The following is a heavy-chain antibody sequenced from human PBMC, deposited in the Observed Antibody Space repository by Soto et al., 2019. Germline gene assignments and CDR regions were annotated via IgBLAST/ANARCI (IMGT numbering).Heavy chain of an antibody. Sequence: SETLSLTCTVSGGSISSGDYYWSWIRQPPGKGLEWIGYIYYSGSTYYNPSLKSRVSISVDTSKNQFSLKLSSVTAADTAVYYRARTGWNYVGVWFDPWGQGTLVTVSS. J-gene: IGHJ5*02. CDR1: GGSISSGDYY. CDR3: ARTGWNYVGVWFDP. D-gene: IGHD1-7*01. CDR2: IYYSGST. V-gene: IGHV4-30-4*01.